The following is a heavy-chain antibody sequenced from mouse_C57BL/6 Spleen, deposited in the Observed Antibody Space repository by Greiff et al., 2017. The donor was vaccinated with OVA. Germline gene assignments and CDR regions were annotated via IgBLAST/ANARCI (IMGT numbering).Heavy chain of an antibody. Sequence: QVQLKQSGPGLVAPSQSLSITCTVSGFSLTSYGVDWVRQSPGKGLEWLGVIWGVGSTNYNSALKSRLSISKDNSKSQVFLKMNSLQTDDTAMYYGASEGDGYGPRFAYWGQGTLVTVSA. J-gene: IGHJ3*01. V-gene: IGHV2-6*01. CDR1: GFSLTSYG. CDR3: ASEGDGYGPRFAY. CDR2: IWGVGST. D-gene: IGHD2-2*01.